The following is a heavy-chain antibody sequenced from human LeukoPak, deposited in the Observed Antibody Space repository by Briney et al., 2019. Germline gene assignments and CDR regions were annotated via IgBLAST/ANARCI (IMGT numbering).Heavy chain of an antibody. J-gene: IGHJ5*02. D-gene: IGHD2-8*01. V-gene: IGHV1-2*02. CDR3: ARDGYETSQAGVGDWFDP. Sequence: ASVKVSCEASGYTFTDYYMHWVRQAPGQGLEWMGWINPNSGGTKYAQKFQGRVTMARDTSISIAYMELSRLRSDDTAVYYCARDGYETSQAGVGDWFDPWGQGTLVTVSS. CDR1: GYTFTDYY. CDR2: INPNSGGT.